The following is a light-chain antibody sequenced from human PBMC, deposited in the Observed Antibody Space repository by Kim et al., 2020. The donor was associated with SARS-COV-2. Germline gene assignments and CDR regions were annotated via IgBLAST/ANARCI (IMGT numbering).Light chain of an antibody. CDR2: DVS. CDR3: SSYTTSSTLDVV. CDR1: TSDVGGYNY. V-gene: IGLV2-14*03. J-gene: IGLJ2*01. Sequence: ITISCTGTTSDVGGYNYVSWYQQHPGKAPKLMIYDVSDRPSGVSNRFSGSKSGNTASLTISGLQAEDEADYYCSSYTTSSTLDVVFGGGTQLTVL.